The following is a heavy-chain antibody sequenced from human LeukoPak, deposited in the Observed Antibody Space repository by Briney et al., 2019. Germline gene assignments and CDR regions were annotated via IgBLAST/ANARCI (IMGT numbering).Heavy chain of an antibody. V-gene: IGHV3-48*03. CDR3: ARGAYTAAGSHPSYYYYYGMDV. CDR1: GFTFSSYE. D-gene: IGHD6-13*01. CDR2: ISSSGSTI. J-gene: IGHJ6*02. Sequence: GGSLRLSCAASGFTFSSYEMNWVRQAPGKGLEWVSYISSSGSTIYYADSVKGRFTISRGNAKNSLYLQTNSLRAEDTAVYYCARGAYTAAGSHPSYYYYYGMDVWGQGTTVTVSS.